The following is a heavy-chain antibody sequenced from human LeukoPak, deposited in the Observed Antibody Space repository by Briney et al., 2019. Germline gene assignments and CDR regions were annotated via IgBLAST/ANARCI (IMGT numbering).Heavy chain of an antibody. J-gene: IGHJ4*02. CDR2: INHSGST. D-gene: IGHD3-3*01. Sequence: SETLSLTCAVYGGSFSGYYWSWIRQPPGKGLEWIGEINHSGSTNYNPSLKSRVTISVDTSKNQFSLKLSFVTAADTAVYYCARGRVNYDFWSGYYLPHPRDFDYWGQGTLVTVSS. V-gene: IGHV4-34*01. CDR1: GGSFSGYY. CDR3: ARGRVNYDFWSGYYLPHPRDFDY.